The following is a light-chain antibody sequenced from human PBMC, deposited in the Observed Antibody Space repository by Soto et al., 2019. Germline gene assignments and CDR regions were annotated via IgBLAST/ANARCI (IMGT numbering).Light chain of an antibody. CDR1: SSDVGSYNL. CDR2: EGS. Sequence: QSALTQPASVSGSPGQSITISCTGASSDVGSYNLVSWYQQHPGKAPKLMIYEGSKRPSGLSNRSSGSKSGNTASLAISGLQAEDEADYYCCSYAGSTTYYVFGTGTKLTVL. V-gene: IGLV2-23*01. J-gene: IGLJ1*01. CDR3: CSYAGSTTYYV.